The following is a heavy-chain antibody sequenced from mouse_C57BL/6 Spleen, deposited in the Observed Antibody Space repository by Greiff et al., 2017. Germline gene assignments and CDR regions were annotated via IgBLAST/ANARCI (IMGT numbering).Heavy chain of an antibody. D-gene: IGHD1-1*01. Sequence: VQLQQSGTVLARPGASVKMSCKTSGYTFTSYWMHWVKQRPGQGLEWIGAIYPGNSDTSYNQKFKGKAKLTAVTSASTAYMELSRLTNEDSAVYYCTRGYYYGSSLFDYWGQGTTLTVAS. CDR2: IYPGNSDT. CDR1: GYTFTSYW. V-gene: IGHV1-5*01. J-gene: IGHJ2*01. CDR3: TRGYYYGSSLFDY.